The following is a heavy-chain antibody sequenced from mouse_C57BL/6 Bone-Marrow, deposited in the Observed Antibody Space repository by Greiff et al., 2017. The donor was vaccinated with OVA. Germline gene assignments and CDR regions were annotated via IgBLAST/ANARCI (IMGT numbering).Heavy chain of an antibody. Sequence: EVKLVESGGGLVKPGGSLKLSCAASGFTFSSYAMSWVRQTPEKRLEWVATISDGGSYTYYPDNVKGRFTISRDNAKNNLYLQMSHLKSEDTAMYYCARRSPGDYYAMDYWGQGTSVTVSS. CDR3: ARRSPGDYYAMDY. J-gene: IGHJ4*01. CDR2: ISDGGSYT. CDR1: GFTFSSYA. V-gene: IGHV5-4*03. D-gene: IGHD1-1*02.